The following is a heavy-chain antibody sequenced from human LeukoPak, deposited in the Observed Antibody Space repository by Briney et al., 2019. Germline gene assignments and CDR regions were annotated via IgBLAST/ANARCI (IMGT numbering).Heavy chain of an antibody. CDR2: IHYSGST. CDR1: GGSISSSSYY. J-gene: IGHJ4*02. Sequence: SETLSLTCTVSGGSISSSSYYWGWIRQAPGKGLEWIGTIHYSGSTYCNPSLKSRVTISVDASKNHFSLKLSSVTAADTAVYYCARHDLPLTFDYWGQGSLVTVSS. D-gene: IGHD3/OR15-3a*01. CDR3: ARHDLPLTFDY. V-gene: IGHV4-39*01.